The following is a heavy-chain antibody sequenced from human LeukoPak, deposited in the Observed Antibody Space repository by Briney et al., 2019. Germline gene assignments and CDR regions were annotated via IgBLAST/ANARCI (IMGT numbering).Heavy chain of an antibody. V-gene: IGHV4-59*12. Sequence: KASETLSLTCTVSGGSISGYYWSWIRQPPGKELEWIGYIYESGSTDYNPSLRSRVTISRDTSKNQVSLKLSSVTAADTAVYYCARDPGYGFDYWGQGTLVTVSS. CDR1: GGSISGYY. CDR2: IYESGST. D-gene: IGHD4-17*01. J-gene: IGHJ4*02. CDR3: ARDPGYGFDY.